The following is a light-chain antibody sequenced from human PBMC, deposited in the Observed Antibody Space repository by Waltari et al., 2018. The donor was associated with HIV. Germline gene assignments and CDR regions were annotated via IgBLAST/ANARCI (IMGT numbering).Light chain of an antibody. V-gene: IGLV1-47*01. CDR3: ASWDDNLGHWI. Sequence: QPKMTQAPSASKTPGQRITMSCSGSKSNIGNTYISSYQQIAGAAPRLVMARNDQRPAGVPDRFSGTKSGTSAYLAITGLRLDDEATYFCASWDDNLGHWIFGGGTKLTVL. CDR2: RND. CDR1: KSNIGNTY. J-gene: IGLJ2*01.